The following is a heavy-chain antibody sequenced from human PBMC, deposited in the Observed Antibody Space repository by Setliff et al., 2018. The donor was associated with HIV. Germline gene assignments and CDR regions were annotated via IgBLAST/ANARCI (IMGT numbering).Heavy chain of an antibody. V-gene: IGHV4-39*01. CDR2: IYSSGSP. D-gene: IGHD6-13*01. J-gene: IGHJ6*03. Sequence: SETLSLTCTVSGGSITGHYWGWIRQPPGKRLEWLGSIYSSGSPSYNPSLSSRLTISVDTSKNHVSLRLSSVTAADTGVYYCARHRDPPGTSWIYYYYYMDLWGEGTTVTVSS. CDR1: GGSITGHY. CDR3: ARHRDPPGTSWIYYYYYMDL.